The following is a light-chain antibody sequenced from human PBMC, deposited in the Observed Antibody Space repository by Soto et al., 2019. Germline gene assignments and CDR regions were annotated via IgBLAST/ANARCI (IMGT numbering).Light chain of an antibody. J-gene: IGKJ2*01. CDR2: AAS. V-gene: IGKV1-39*01. Sequence: DIQMTQSPSSLSASVGDRVTITCRASQTISTYLNWYQQKPGKAPKLLIYAASSLQSGVTSRFSGSGSGTDFTLTISSLQPEDFATYYCQQSHGIPYTFGQGTKLEIK. CDR3: QQSHGIPYT. CDR1: QTISTY.